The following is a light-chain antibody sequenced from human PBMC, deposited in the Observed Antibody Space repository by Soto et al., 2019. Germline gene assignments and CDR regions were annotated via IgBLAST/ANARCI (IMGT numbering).Light chain of an antibody. CDR1: QDISNY. V-gene: IGKV1-33*01. CDR3: QQYDDVPFT. CDR2: DAS. J-gene: IGKJ4*01. Sequence: DIQMTQSPSSLSASVGDRVTITYQASQDISNYLSWYQQKPGKAPKLLIYDASILKTGVPSRFSGSGSGTDFSFTISGLQPEDIATYHCQQYDDVPFTFGGGTKVEIK.